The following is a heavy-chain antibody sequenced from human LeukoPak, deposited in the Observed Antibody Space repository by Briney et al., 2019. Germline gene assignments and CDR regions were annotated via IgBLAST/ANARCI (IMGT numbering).Heavy chain of an antibody. CDR2: INHSGST. Sequence: SETLSLTCAVYGGSFSGYYWSWIRQPPGKGLEWIGEINHSGSTNYNPSLKSRVTISVDTSKNQFSLKLSSVTAEDTAVYYCARADGSGSYSNYYYYYGMDVWGQGTTVTVSS. CDR3: ARADGSGSYSNYYYYYGMDV. J-gene: IGHJ6*02. D-gene: IGHD3-10*01. V-gene: IGHV4-34*01. CDR1: GGSFSGYY.